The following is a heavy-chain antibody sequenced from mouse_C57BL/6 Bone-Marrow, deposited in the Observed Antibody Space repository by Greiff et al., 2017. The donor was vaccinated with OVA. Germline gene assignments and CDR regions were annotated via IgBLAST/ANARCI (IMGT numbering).Heavy chain of an antibody. Sequence: QVQLQQPGAELVKPGASVKLSCKASGYTFTSYWMHWVKQRPGQGLEWIGMIHPNSGSTNYNEKFKSKATLTVDKSSSTAYMQLSSLTSEDSAVYYCARSITTVVARYFDDWGQGTTLTVSS. CDR3: ARSITTVVARYFDD. V-gene: IGHV1-64*01. CDR2: IHPNSGST. J-gene: IGHJ2*01. CDR1: GYTFTSYW. D-gene: IGHD1-1*01.